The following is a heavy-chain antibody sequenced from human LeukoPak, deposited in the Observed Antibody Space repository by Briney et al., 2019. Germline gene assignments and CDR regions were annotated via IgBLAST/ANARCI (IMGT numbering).Heavy chain of an antibody. CDR2: ISSGGST. Sequence: GGSLRLSCAASGFTVSSDYMCWVSQAPEKGLEWVSLISSGGSTYYADSLKGRFTISRDNSKNTLYLQMNSLRAEDTAVYYCGRVGDGYNDNYWGQGTLVTVSS. V-gene: IGHV3-66*01. CDR3: GRVGDGYNDNY. J-gene: IGHJ4*02. D-gene: IGHD5-24*01. CDR1: GFTVSSDY.